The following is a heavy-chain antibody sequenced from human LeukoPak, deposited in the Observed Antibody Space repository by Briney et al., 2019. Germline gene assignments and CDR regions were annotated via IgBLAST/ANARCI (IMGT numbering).Heavy chain of an antibody. V-gene: IGHV4-59*01. J-gene: IGHJ1*01. CDR1: GGSISSYY. CDR2: IYYSGIT. D-gene: IGHD2-15*01. Sequence: SETLSLTCTVSGGSISSYYWSCIRQPPGKGLEWIGYIYYSGITDYNPSLRSRVTISVDTSKNQFSLKLSSVTAADTAVYYCAREDYCGGGSCYSGYFQHWGQGTLVTVSS. CDR3: AREDYCGGGSCYSGYFQH.